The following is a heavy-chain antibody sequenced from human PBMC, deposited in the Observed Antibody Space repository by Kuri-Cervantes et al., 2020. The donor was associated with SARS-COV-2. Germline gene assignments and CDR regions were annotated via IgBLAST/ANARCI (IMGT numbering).Heavy chain of an antibody. CDR3: ARAYTAMVTRGFDY. Sequence: SETLSLTCAVYGGSFSDYYWSWIRQPPGKGLEWIGEINHSGSTNYNPSLKSRVTISVDTSKNQFSLKLSSVTAADTAVYYCARAYTAMVTRGFDYWGQGTLVTVSS. CDR2: INHSGST. V-gene: IGHV4-34*01. D-gene: IGHD5-18*01. J-gene: IGHJ4*02. CDR1: GGSFSDYY.